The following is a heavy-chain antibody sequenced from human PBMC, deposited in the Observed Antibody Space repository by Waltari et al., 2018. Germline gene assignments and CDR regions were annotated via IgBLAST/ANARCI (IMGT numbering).Heavy chain of an antibody. CDR2: INAGNGNT. Sequence: QVQLVQSGAEVKKPGASVKVSCKASGYTFTSYAMHWGRQGAGQRLEWMGWINAGNGNTKYSQKFQGRVTITRDTSASTAYMELSSLRSEDTAVYYCARDPAYGMDVWGQGTTVTVSS. CDR1: GYTFTSYA. J-gene: IGHJ6*02. V-gene: IGHV1-3*01. CDR3: ARDPAYGMDV.